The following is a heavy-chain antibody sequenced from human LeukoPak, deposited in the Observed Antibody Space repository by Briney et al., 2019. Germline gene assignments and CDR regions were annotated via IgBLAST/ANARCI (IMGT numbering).Heavy chain of an antibody. CDR2: IIPILGIA. Sequence: SVKVSCKASGGTFSSYAISWVRQAPGQGLEWMGRIIPILGIANYAQKFQGRVTITADKSTSTAYMELSSLRSEDTAVYYCARAAATTGTTADAFGIWGQGTMVTVSS. D-gene: IGHD1-1*01. CDR1: GGTFSSYA. CDR3: ARAAATTGTTADAFGI. J-gene: IGHJ3*02. V-gene: IGHV1-69*04.